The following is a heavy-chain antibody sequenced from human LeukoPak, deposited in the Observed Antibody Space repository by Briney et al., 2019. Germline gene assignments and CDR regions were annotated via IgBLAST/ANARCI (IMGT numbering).Heavy chain of an antibody. J-gene: IGHJ4*02. CDR1: GGSFSGYY. Sequence: SETLSLTCAVYGGSFSGYYWSWLRQPPGKGLEWIGEIYHSGSTNYNPSLKSRVTISVDKSKNQFSLKLSSVTAADTAVYYCARGSSSSWYFDYWGQGTLVTVSS. V-gene: IGHV4-34*01. CDR2: IYHSGST. D-gene: IGHD6-13*01. CDR3: ARGSSSSWYFDY.